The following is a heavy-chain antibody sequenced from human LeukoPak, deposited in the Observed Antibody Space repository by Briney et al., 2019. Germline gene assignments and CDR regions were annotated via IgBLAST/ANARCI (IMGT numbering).Heavy chain of an antibody. D-gene: IGHD3-22*01. CDR1: GGSISSYY. CDR2: IYYSGGT. CDR3: ARVYYDSSGYYWRNFDY. J-gene: IGHJ4*02. Sequence: KPSETLSLTCTVSGGSISSYYWSWIRRPPGKGLEWIGYIYYSGGTNYNPSLKSRVTISVDTSKNQFSLKLSSVTAADTAVYYCARVYYDSSGYYWRNFDYWGQGTLVTVSS. V-gene: IGHV4-59*01.